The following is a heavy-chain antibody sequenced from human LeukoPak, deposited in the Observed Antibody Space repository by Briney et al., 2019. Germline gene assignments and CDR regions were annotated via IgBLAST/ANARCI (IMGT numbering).Heavy chain of an antibody. Sequence: EASVTVSCKASGYTFTSYAMNWVRQAPGQGLEWMGWINTNTGNPTYAQGFTGRFVFSLDTSVSTAYLQISSLKAEDTAVYYCATHPTFQQLVLDYWGQGTLVTVSS. CDR2: INTNTGNP. V-gene: IGHV7-4-1*02. J-gene: IGHJ4*02. CDR1: GYTFTSYA. D-gene: IGHD6-6*01. CDR3: ATHPTFQQLVLDY.